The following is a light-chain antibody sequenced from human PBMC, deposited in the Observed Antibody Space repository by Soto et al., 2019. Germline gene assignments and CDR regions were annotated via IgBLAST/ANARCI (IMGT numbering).Light chain of an antibody. J-gene: IGKJ3*01. Sequence: MVMTQSPATLSVSPGERATLSCRASQSVSTKLAWYQQKPGQAPRLLIYGASTRATGIPARFSGSGSGTDFTLTISSLQSEDFAVYYCQKYNNWPYTFGPGTRVDIK. V-gene: IGKV3D-15*01. CDR2: GAS. CDR1: QSVSTK. CDR3: QKYNNWPYT.